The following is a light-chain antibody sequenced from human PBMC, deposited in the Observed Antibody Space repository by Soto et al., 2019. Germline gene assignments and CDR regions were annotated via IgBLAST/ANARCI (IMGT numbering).Light chain of an antibody. J-gene: IGKJ1*01. Sequence: DIQMTQSPSILSGSVGDRVTITCRASQTISSWLAWYQQKPGKAPKLLIYKASSLESGVPSRFSGSGSGTEFTLTISSLQPDDFATYYCQQYNSYWTFGQGTKVDIK. CDR3: QQYNSYWT. V-gene: IGKV1-5*03. CDR1: QTISSW. CDR2: KAS.